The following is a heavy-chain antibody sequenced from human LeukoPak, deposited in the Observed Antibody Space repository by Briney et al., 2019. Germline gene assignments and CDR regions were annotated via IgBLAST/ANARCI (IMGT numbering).Heavy chain of an antibody. CDR3: ARVQPDNNDEYNWFDP. D-gene: IGHD1-1*01. CDR2: ISGTSGTT. J-gene: IGHJ5*02. V-gene: IGHV3-23*01. CDR1: GFTFNSYA. Sequence: GGSLRLSCAASGFTFNSYAMTWVRQGAGRGLEWGSTISGTSGTTNYADSVEGRFSISRDDSKNTLYLQMTSLRVEDTAVYFCARVQPDNNDEYNWFDPWGQGTQVTVSS.